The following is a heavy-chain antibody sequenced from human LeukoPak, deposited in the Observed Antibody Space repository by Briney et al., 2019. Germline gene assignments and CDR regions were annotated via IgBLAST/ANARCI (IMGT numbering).Heavy chain of an antibody. D-gene: IGHD1-26*01. CDR2: INPTGGGT. J-gene: IGHJ4*02. Sequence: ASVKVSCKTSGYTFTSYYIHWVRQAPGQGLEWMGIINPTGGGTTYAQKFQGRVTMTRDTSTSTVYMELSSLRSEDTAVYYCARGTGATPTNFDYWGQGTLVTVSS. CDR3: ARGTGATPTNFDY. V-gene: IGHV1-46*01. CDR1: GYTFTSYY.